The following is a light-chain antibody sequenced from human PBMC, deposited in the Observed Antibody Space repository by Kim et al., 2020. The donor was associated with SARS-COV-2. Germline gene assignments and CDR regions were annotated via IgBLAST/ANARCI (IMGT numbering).Light chain of an antibody. Sequence: PSLPFSPFFPFPLPCASNTGAVTNAYWPNCFQQKPGQPPRSLIYDTNSRHSWTPARFSGSLIGGQAALPLSGVQPEDEAEYYCLLFYRHTWVSGGGTQLT. CDR2: DTN. J-gene: IGLJ3*02. CDR1: TGAVTNAYW. CDR3: LLFYRHTWV. V-gene: IGLV7-43*01.